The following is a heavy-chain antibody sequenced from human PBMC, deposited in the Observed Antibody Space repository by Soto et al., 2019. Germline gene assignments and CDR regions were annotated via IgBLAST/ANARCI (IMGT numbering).Heavy chain of an antibody. D-gene: IGHD3-10*01. V-gene: IGHV3-30-3*01. CDR2: ISYDGSNK. J-gene: IGHJ4*02. CDR1: GFTFSSYA. CDR3: ARETPRFGESPDY. Sequence: GGSLRLSCAASGFTFSSYAMHWVRQAPGKGLEWVAVISYDGSNKYYADSVKGRFTISRDNSKSTLYLQMNSLRAEDTAVYYCARETPRFGESPDYWGQGTLVTVSS.